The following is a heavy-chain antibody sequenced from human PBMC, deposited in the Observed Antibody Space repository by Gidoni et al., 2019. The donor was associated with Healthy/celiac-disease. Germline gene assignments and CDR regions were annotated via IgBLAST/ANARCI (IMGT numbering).Heavy chain of an antibody. J-gene: IGHJ4*02. Sequence: EVQLLESGGGLVQPGGSLRLSCAASGFTFCRYAMSWVRQAPGKGLVWVSASSGSGVSTYYADSVKGRFTISRDNAKNTLYMKMNSLRAEDTAVYYCAKDGPEWLLHRGLDYWGQGTLVTVSS. CDR2: SSGSGVST. CDR1: GFTFCRYA. D-gene: IGHD3-3*01. CDR3: AKDGPEWLLHRGLDY. V-gene: IGHV3-23*01.